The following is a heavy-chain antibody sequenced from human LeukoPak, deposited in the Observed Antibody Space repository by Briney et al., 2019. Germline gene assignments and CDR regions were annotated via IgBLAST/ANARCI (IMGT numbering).Heavy chain of an antibody. D-gene: IGHD4-17*01. CDR1: GFTFSSYW. V-gene: IGHV3-7*01. CDR2: IKQDGSEK. CDR3: ARATVTTSWGYYYYYMDV. J-gene: IGHJ6*03. Sequence: GGSLRLSCAASGFTFSSYWMSWVRQAPGKGLEWVANIKQDGSEKYYVDSVKGRLTISRDNAKNSLYLQMNSLRAEDTAVYYCARATVTTSWGYYYYYMDVWGKGTTVTVSS.